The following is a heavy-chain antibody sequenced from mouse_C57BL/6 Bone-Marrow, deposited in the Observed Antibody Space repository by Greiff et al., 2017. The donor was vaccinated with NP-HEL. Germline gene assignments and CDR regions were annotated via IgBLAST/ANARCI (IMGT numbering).Heavy chain of an antibody. CDR3: ARFDGNYEMDY. CDR1: GYAFSSYW. Sequence: VMLVESGAELVKPGASVKISCKASGYAFSSYWMNWVKQRPGKGLEWIGQIYPGDGDTNYNGKFKGKATLTADKSSSTAYMQLSSLTSEDSAVYFCARFDGNYEMDYWGQGTSVTVSS. V-gene: IGHV1-80*01. J-gene: IGHJ4*01. CDR2: IYPGDGDT. D-gene: IGHD2-1*01.